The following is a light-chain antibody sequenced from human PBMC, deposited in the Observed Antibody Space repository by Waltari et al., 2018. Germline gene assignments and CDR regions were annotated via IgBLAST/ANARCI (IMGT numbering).Light chain of an antibody. CDR1: QSISSY. CDR2: AAS. V-gene: IGKV1-39*01. Sequence: DIQITQSPSSLSGSVGDRVTITCGASQSISSYLNWYQQKPGKAPKLLIYAASSLQSRVPSRFSGSGSGTDFTLTISSLQPEDFETYYCQQSYSTPGTFGQGTKVEIK. J-gene: IGKJ1*01. CDR3: QQSYSTPGT.